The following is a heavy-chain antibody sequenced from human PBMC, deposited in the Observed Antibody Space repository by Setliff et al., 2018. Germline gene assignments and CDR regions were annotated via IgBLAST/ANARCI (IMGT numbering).Heavy chain of an antibody. CDR2: IHYSENT. CDR1: GGSITSGRYY. Sequence: PSETLSLTCTVSGGSITSGRYYWGWIRQPPGQGLEWIASIHYSENTYYNPSLKTRVTISVDTSKNHFSLKLSSVTAADTAVYYCVRQPRTYVAAGPPFEYWGQGTLVTVSS. V-gene: IGHV4-39*01. J-gene: IGHJ4*02. CDR3: VRQPRTYVAAGPPFEY. D-gene: IGHD6-19*01.